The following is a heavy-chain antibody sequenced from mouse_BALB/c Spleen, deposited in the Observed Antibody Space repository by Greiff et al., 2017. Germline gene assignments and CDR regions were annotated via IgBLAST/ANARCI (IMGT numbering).Heavy chain of an antibody. CDR1: GYSITSDYA. Sequence: DVKLVESGPGLVKPSQSLSLTCTVTGYSITSDYAWNWIRQFPGNKLEWMGYISYSGSTSYNPSLKSRISITRDTSKNQFFLQLNSVTTEDTATYYCARGGIYDGYYAYWGQGTLVTVSA. J-gene: IGHJ3*01. CDR3: ARGGIYDGYYAY. D-gene: IGHD2-3*01. V-gene: IGHV3-2*02. CDR2: ISYSGST.